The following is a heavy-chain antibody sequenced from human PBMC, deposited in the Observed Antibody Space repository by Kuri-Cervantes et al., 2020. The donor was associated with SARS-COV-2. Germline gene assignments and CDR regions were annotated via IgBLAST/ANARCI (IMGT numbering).Heavy chain of an antibody. CDR2: IYTSGST. V-gene: IGHV4-4*07. J-gene: IGHJ6*03. D-gene: IGHD1-26*01. CDR3: AREPLFSVVGATYYYYYMDV. CDR1: GGSISSYY. Sequence: SETLSLTCTVSGGSISSYYWSWIRQPAGKGLEWIGRIYTSGSTNYNPSLKSRVTMSVDTSKNQFSLKLSSVTAADTAVYYCAREPLFSVVGATYYYYYMDVWGKGTTVTVSS.